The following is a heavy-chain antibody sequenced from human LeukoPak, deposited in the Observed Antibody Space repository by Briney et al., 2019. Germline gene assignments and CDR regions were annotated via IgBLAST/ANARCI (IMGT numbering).Heavy chain of an antibody. V-gene: IGHV5-51*01. D-gene: IGHD1-1*01. CDR2: IYPDDSDT. CDR1: GYSFTSYW. CDR3: ARRRDSTGDYFDY. Sequence: GESLKISCKASGYSFTSYWIGWVRQMPGKGLEWMGIIYPDDSDTRFSPSFQGQVTISADKSITTAYLHWSSLKASDTAMYYCARRRDSTGDYFDYWGQGTLVTVSS. J-gene: IGHJ4*02.